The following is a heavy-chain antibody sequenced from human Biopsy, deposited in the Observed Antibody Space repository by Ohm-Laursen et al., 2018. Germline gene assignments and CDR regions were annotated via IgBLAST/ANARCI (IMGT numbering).Heavy chain of an antibody. D-gene: IGHD3-22*01. CDR2: INHSGRT. CDR1: GGSISGSS. V-gene: IGHV4-34*01. Sequence: SDTLSLTCTVSGGSISGSSWSWIRQTPGKGLEWIGEINHSGRTNYNPSLKSRVTISVDTSKNQFSLKVRSVTAADTAVYYCVRGVDYYDPYHYYALDVWGQGTTVTVSS. CDR3: VRGVDYYDPYHYYALDV. J-gene: IGHJ6*02.